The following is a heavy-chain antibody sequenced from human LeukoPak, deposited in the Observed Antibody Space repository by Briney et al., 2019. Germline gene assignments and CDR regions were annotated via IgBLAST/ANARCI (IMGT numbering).Heavy chain of an antibody. CDR1: GFTFSYYG. CDR2: IWYDGSNK. D-gene: IGHD4-17*01. Sequence: GGSLRLSCAASGFTFSYYGMHWVRQAPGKGLEWVAVIWYDGSNKYSADSVKGRFTISRDNSKNTLYLQMNSLRAEDTAVYYCAKGPDYGDYPGDAFDIWGQGTMVTVSS. V-gene: IGHV3-30*02. J-gene: IGHJ3*02. CDR3: AKGPDYGDYPGDAFDI.